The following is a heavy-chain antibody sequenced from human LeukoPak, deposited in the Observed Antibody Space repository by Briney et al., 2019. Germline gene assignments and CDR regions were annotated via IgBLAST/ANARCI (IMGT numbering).Heavy chain of an antibody. D-gene: IGHD6-19*01. Sequence: PGGSLRLSCAASEFPVGSNYMTWVRQAPGKGLEWVSLIYSGGSTYYADSVKGRFTISRDNAKNSLYLQMNSLRAEDTALYYCARGGGGWYFDYWGQGTLVTVSS. V-gene: IGHV3-53*01. J-gene: IGHJ4*02. CDR1: EFPVGSNY. CDR2: IYSGGST. CDR3: ARGGGGWYFDY.